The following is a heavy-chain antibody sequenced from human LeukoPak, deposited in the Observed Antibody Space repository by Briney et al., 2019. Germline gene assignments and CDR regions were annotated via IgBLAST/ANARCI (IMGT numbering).Heavy chain of an antibody. D-gene: IGHD3-3*01. V-gene: IGHV4-4*07. CDR1: GGSISSYY. CDR3: ARDLPVRIFGVVNGRGFDP. J-gene: IGHJ5*02. Sequence: PSETLSLTCTASGGSISSYYWSWIRQPAGKGLEWIGRIYTSGSTNYNPSLKSRVTMSVDTSKNQFSLKLSSVTAADTAVYYCARDLPVRIFGVVNGRGFDPWGQGTLVTVSS. CDR2: IYTSGST.